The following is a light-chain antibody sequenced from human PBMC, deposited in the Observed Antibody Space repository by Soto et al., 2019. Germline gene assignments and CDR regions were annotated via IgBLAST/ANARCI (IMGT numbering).Light chain of an antibody. CDR3: SPYAGTKTLV. Sequence: QSVLTQPPSASGSPGQSVTISCTGTISDIGTYYYVSWYQQHPGKAPKLIIYEVSERPSGVPDRFSGSKSGNTASLTVSGLQAEDEAHYYCSPYAGTKTLVFGGGTKLTVL. CDR1: ISDIGTYYY. V-gene: IGLV2-8*01. CDR2: EVS. J-gene: IGLJ2*01.